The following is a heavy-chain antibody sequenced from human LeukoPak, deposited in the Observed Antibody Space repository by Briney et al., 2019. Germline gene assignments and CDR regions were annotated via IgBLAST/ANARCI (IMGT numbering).Heavy chain of an antibody. CDR1: GYSFSTYY. J-gene: IGHJ6*03. CDR3: ARGAGRYYMDV. CDR2: INPSGGNT. Sequence: ASVKVSCKTSGYSFSTYYMHWVRQAPGQGLEWMGMINPSGGNTGYAQKFQGRVTMTRDTSTSTFYMELSSLRSEDTAVYYCARGAGRYYMDVWGKGTTVTVSS. V-gene: IGHV1-46*01.